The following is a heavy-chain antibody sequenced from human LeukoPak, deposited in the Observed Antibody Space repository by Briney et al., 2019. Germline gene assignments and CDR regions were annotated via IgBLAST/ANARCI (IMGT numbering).Heavy chain of an antibody. J-gene: IGHJ4*02. D-gene: IGHD1-26*01. V-gene: IGHV1-2*06. CDR2: INHNSGGT. CDR3: ARVLRTGSYEYYFDY. CDR1: GYTFTGYY. Sequence: ASVKVSCKASGYTFTGYYMHWVRQAPGQGLEWMGRINHNSGGTNYAQKFQGRVTMTRDTSISTAYMELSRLRSDDTAVYYCARVLRTGSYEYYFDYWGQGTLVTVSS.